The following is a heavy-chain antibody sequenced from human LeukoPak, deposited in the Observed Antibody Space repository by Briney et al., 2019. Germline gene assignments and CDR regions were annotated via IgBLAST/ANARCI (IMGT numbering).Heavy chain of an antibody. D-gene: IGHD6-25*01. J-gene: IGHJ4*02. CDR2: IYYSGNS. V-gene: IGHV4-59*01. CDR1: GASISSYY. CDR3: ARGVAGSSGLLYYFDY. Sequence: SETLSLTCTVSGASISSYYWTWMRQPPGKGLEWIGYIYYSGNSNYNNPSLNSRVTISVDTSKNQLSLKLNSVTAADTAVYYCARGVAGSSGLLYYFDYWGQGALVIVSS.